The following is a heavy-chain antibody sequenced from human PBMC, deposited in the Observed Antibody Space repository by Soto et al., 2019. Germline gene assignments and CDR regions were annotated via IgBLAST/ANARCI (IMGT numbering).Heavy chain of an antibody. CDR2: IYYSGST. CDR1: GGSISSYY. V-gene: IGHV4-59*01. Sequence: QVQLQESGPGLVKPSETLSLTCTVSGGSISSYYWSWIRQPPGKGLEWIGYIYYSGSTNYNPSLKSRVTISVDTSKNQFSLKLSSVTAADTAVYYCAGGDNCGGDCYINNDYWGQGTLVTVSS. J-gene: IGHJ4*02. D-gene: IGHD2-21*02. CDR3: AGGDNCGGDCYINNDY.